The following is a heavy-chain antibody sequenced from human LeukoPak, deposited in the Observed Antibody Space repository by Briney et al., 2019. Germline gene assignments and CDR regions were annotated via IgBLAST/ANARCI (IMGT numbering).Heavy chain of an antibody. V-gene: IGHV3-9*01. J-gene: IGHJ4*02. CDR2: ISWNSGSI. CDR3: AKSSSGFFGYYFDY. CDR1: GFTFSSYA. Sequence: GGSLRLSCAASGFTFSSYAMSWVRQAPGKGLEWVSGISWNSGSIGYADSVKGRFTISRDNAKNSLYLQMNSLRAEDTALYYCAKSSSGFFGYYFDYWGQGTLVTVSS. D-gene: IGHD6-19*01.